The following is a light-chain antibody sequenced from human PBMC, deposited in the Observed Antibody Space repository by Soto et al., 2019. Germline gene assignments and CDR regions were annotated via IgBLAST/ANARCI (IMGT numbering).Light chain of an antibody. Sequence: QSVLTQSPSASGSPGQSVTISCTGTKNDIGVYDFVSWHQHHPGKAPRLIIYEVVQRPSGVPDRFSGSKSGNTASLTVSGLQAADEADYFCKSYAGSNTYVFGSGTTVTVL. CDR1: KNDIGVYDF. V-gene: IGLV2-8*01. CDR2: EVV. CDR3: KSYAGSNTYV. J-gene: IGLJ1*01.